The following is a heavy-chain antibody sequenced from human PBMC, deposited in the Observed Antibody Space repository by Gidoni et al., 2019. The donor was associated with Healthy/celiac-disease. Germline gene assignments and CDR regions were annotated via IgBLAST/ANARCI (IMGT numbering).Heavy chain of an antibody. Sequence: QVQLQQSGPGLVKPSQTLSLTCAISGDSVPSHSAACNWIRQSPARGLEWLGRTYYRSKWYNDYAVSVKSRITINPDTSKNQFSLQLNSVTPEDTAVYYCAREPYYDILTGYRAVWDAFDIWGQGTMVTVSS. CDR2: TYYRSKWYN. V-gene: IGHV6-1*01. J-gene: IGHJ3*02. D-gene: IGHD3-9*01. CDR1: GDSVPSHSAA. CDR3: AREPYYDILTGYRAVWDAFDI.